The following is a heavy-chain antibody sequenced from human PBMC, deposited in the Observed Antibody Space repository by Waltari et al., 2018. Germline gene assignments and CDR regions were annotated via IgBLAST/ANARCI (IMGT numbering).Heavy chain of an antibody. CDR2: ISWNSGSI. V-gene: IGHV3-9*01. CDR1: GFTFDDYA. D-gene: IGHD3-3*01. Sequence: EVQLVESGGGLVQPGRSLRLSWAASGFTFDDYAMHWVRPGPGKGLEWVSGISWNSGSIGYADSVKGRFTISRDNAKNSLYLQMNSLRAEDTALYYCAKGIPFWSGYNAFDYWGQGTLVTVSS. CDR3: AKGIPFWSGYNAFDY. J-gene: IGHJ4*02.